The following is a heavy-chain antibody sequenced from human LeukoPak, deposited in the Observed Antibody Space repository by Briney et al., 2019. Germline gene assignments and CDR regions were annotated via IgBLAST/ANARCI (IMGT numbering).Heavy chain of an antibody. J-gene: IGHJ6*03. CDR3: ARVKSGSYYYYYYYMDV. CDR1: GGSISSYY. D-gene: IGHD1-26*01. Sequence: KASETLSLTCTVSGGSISSYYWGWIRQPPGKGLEWIGSIYHSGSTYYNPSLKSRVTISVDTSKNQFSLKLSSVTAADTAVYYCARVKSGSYYYYYYYMDVWGKGTTVTVSS. CDR2: IYHSGST. V-gene: IGHV4-38-2*02.